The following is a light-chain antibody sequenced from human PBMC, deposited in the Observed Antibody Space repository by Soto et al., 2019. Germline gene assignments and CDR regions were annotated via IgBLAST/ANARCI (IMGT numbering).Light chain of an antibody. CDR2: DAS. V-gene: IGKV1-33*01. J-gene: IGKJ2*01. Sequence: DIQMTQSPSALSAAVGDRVTFTCPASQDSYKYLNWYQQKPGKTQMLLFYDASKLQRGVPSRFSGSGFGTDFTVNADSLKTDEAGTYFCQQYDHQPYSFGQGTMLEVK. CDR1: QDSYKY. CDR3: QQYDHQPYS.